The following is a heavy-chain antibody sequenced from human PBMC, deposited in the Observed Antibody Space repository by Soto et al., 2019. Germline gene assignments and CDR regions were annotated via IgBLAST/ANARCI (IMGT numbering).Heavy chain of an antibody. CDR3: ASSHAGAHITAAVH. Sequence: QLQLQESGSGLVKPSQTLSLTCAVSGGSISSGGYSWSWIRQPPGKGLEWIGYIYHSGSTYYNPSLKSRVPIPGDRSKNQFSLKLSPVPAADTAVYYCASSHAGAHITAAVHWGQGTLVTVSS. CDR2: IYHSGST. D-gene: IGHD6-13*01. J-gene: IGHJ4*02. CDR1: GGSISSGGYS. V-gene: IGHV4-30-2*01.